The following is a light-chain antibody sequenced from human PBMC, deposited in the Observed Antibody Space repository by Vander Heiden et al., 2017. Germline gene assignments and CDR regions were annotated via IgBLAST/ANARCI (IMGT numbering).Light chain of an antibody. J-gene: IGKJ4*01. CDR2: AAS. Sequence: DIQMTQSPSNLSASVGDRVTTTCRASQSISSWLAWYQHRPGKAPKLLSYAASSLESGVPSRFSGSGSGTKFTLTISSLQPYDFASYYCQHYNSYPLTFGGGTKVEIK. CDR1: QSISSW. V-gene: IGKV1-5*01. CDR3: QHYNSYPLT.